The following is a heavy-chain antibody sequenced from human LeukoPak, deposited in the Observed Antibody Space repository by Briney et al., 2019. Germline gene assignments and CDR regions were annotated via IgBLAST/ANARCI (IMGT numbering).Heavy chain of an antibody. CDR3: ARDSKTYYDFWSGALDAFDI. CDR1: GFTFSSYS. Sequence: GGSLRLSCAASGFTFSSYSMNWVRQAPGKGLEWVSSISSSSSYIYYADSVKGRFTTSRDNAKNSLYLQMDSLRAEDTAVYYCARDSKTYYDFWSGALDAFDIWGQGTMVTVSS. D-gene: IGHD3-3*01. V-gene: IGHV3-21*01. CDR2: ISSSSSYI. J-gene: IGHJ3*02.